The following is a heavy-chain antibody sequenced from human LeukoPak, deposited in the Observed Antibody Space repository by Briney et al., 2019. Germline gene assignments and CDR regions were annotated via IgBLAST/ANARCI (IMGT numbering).Heavy chain of an antibody. Sequence: PGGSLRLSCVGSGFTFGSYWMSWVRQPPGKGLEWVAKIKHDGSDHYYADSVAGRFTISRDNAKNSLYLEMSSLRAEDAAVYFCVRHPGSYNVLTGYSYYFDYWGQGTLVTVSS. V-gene: IGHV3-7*01. J-gene: IGHJ4*02. CDR1: GFTFGSYW. D-gene: IGHD3-9*01. CDR2: IKHDGSDH. CDR3: VRHPGSYNVLTGYSYYFDY.